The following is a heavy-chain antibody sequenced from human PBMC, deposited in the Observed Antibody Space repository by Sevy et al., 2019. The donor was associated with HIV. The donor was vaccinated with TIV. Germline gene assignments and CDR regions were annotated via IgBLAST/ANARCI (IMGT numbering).Heavy chain of an antibody. J-gene: IGHJ4*02. D-gene: IGHD3-22*01. CDR2: ISSSSSTI. CDR1: GFTFSSYS. Sequence: GGSLRLSCAASGFTFSSYSMNWVRQAPGKGLEWVSYISSSSSTIYYAASVKGRFTISRDNAKNSLYLKMNSLRDEDTAVYYCARERKIYDSSGYYFHFDYWGQGTLVTVSS. V-gene: IGHV3-48*02. CDR3: ARERKIYDSSGYYFHFDY.